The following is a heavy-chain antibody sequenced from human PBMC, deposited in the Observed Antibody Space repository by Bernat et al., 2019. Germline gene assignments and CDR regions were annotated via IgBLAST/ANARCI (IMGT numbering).Heavy chain of an antibody. D-gene: IGHD2-15*01. CDR3: ARDRRYCSGGSCFNEGGKSIDN. CDR2: FSYDGSIN. Sequence: QVQLLGSGGGVVQPKRSLSLSCAASGFPFSAFALHWVRRPPGRGLDWVALFSYDGSINEYADSVKGRFTISRDNSKNTLYLQMNSLTAEDTAVYYCARDRRYCSGGSCFNEGGKSIDNWGQGTLVTVSS. V-gene: IGHV3-30-3*01. CDR1: GFPFSAFA. J-gene: IGHJ4*02.